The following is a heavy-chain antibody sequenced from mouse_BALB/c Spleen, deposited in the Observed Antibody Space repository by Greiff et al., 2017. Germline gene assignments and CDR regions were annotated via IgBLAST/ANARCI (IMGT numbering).Heavy chain of an antibody. J-gene: IGHJ2*01. CDR2: INPGSGGT. CDR1: GYAFTNYL. D-gene: IGHD2-4*01. V-gene: IGHV1-54*01. CDR3: ARSGDYDGSDY. Sequence: QVQLKESGAELVRPGTSVKVSCKASGYAFTNYLIEWVKQRPGQGLEWIGVINPGSGGTNYNEKFKGKATLTADKSSSTAYMQLSSLTSDDSAVYFCARSGDYDGSDYWGQGTTLTVSS.